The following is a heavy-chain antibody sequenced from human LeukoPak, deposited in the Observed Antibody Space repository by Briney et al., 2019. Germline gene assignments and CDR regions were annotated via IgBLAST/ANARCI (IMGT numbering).Heavy chain of an antibody. J-gene: IGHJ4*02. CDR2: ISAYNGNT. Sequence: GASEKVSCKASGYTFTSYGIRWVRRAPGQGLEWMGWISAYNGNTNYAQKLQGRVTMTTDTSTRRAYMELRSLRSDDTAVYYCARIDSSGWYLYYFDYWGQGTLGSVSS. D-gene: IGHD6-19*01. V-gene: IGHV1-18*01. CDR1: GYTFTSYG. CDR3: ARIDSSGWYLYYFDY.